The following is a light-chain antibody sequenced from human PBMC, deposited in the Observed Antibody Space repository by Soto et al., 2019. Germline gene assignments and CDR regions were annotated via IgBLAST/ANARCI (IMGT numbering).Light chain of an antibody. V-gene: IGKV1-5*01. J-gene: IGKJ1*01. CDR2: AAS. CDR3: QQYNSYSEA. Sequence: DIQMTQSPSTLSASVGYRFTITCRASQSISSWLAWYQQKPGKAPKLLIYAASTLESGVPSRFSGSGSGTEFTLTISSLQPDDFATYYCQQYNSYSEAFGQGTTV. CDR1: QSISSW.